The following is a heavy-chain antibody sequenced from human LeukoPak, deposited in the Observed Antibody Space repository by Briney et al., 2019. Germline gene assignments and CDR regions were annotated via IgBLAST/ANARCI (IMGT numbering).Heavy chain of an antibody. V-gene: IGHV3-30-3*01. J-gene: IGHJ4*02. CDR1: GFTFSSYA. CDR3: AKAGYGDYLLGSSPFDY. Sequence: GGSLRLSCAASGFTFSSYAMHWVRQAPGKGLEWVAVISYDGSNKYYADSVKGRFTISRDNSKNTLYLQMNSLRAEDTAVYYCAKAGYGDYLLGSSPFDYWGQGTLVTVSS. CDR2: ISYDGSNK. D-gene: IGHD4-17*01.